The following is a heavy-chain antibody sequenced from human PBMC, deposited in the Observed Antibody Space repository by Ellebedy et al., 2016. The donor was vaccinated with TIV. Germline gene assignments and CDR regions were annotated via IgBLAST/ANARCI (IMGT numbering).Heavy chain of an antibody. D-gene: IGHD1-26*01. CDR3: ARDSSSGSYNFDY. CDR1: GGSISSYY. J-gene: IGHJ4*02. CDR2: IYYSGST. V-gene: IGHV4-59*01. Sequence: SETLSLTCTVSGGSISSYYWSWIRQPPGKGLEWIGYIYYSGSTNYNPSLKSRVTISVDTSKNQFSLKLSSVTAADTAVYYCARDSSSGSYNFDYWGQGTLVTVSS.